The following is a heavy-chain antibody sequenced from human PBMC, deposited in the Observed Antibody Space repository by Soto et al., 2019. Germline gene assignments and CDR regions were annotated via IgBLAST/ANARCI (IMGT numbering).Heavy chain of an antibody. CDR2: ISWNSGSI. D-gene: IGHD6-19*01. CDR3: AKGMELVAGPYYYYGMDV. V-gene: IGHV3-9*01. Sequence: GGSLRLSCAASGFTFDDYAMHWVRQAPGKGLEWVSGISWNSGSIGYADSVKGRFTISRDNAKNSLYLQMNSLRAEDTALYYCAKGMELVAGPYYYYGMDVWGQGTTVTVSS. J-gene: IGHJ6*02. CDR1: GFTFDDYA.